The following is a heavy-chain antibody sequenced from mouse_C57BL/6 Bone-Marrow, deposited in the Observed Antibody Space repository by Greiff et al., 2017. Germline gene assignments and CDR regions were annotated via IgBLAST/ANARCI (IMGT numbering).Heavy chain of an antibody. CDR1: GFTFSSYA. D-gene: IGHD1-1*02. CDR3: ARDMGWPFFDY. Sequence: EVQRVESGGGLVKPGGSLKLSCAASGFTFSSYAMSWVRQTPEKRLEWVATISDGGSYTYYPDNVKGRFTISRDNAKNNLYLQMSHLKSEDTAMYYCARDMGWPFFDYWGQGTTLTVSS. CDR2: ISDGGSYT. V-gene: IGHV5-4*01. J-gene: IGHJ2*01.